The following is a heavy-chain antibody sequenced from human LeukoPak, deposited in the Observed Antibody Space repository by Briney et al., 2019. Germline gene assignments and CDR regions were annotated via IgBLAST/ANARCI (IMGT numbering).Heavy chain of an antibody. V-gene: IGHV1-46*01. D-gene: IGHD3-22*01. Sequence: ASVKVSCKASGYTFTSYHMHWVRQAPGQGLEWMGIINPSGGSTSYAQKFQGRVTMTRDMSTSTVYMELSSLRSEDTAVYYCAIPGRGGYLDYWGQGTLVTVSS. CDR2: INPSGGST. CDR3: AIPGRGGYLDY. CDR1: GYTFTSYH. J-gene: IGHJ4*02.